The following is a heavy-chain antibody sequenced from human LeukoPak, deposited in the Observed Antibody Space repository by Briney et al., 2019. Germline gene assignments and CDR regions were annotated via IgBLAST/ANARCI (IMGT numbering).Heavy chain of an antibody. V-gene: IGHV1-18*01. Sequence: ASVKVSCKASGYTFTSYGISWVRQAPGQGLEWMGWISAYNGNTNYAQKLQGRVTMTTDTSTSTAYMELRSLRSDDTAVYYCVRDTTPTSGYSYPDAFHFWGQGTMVTVSS. CDR2: ISAYNGNT. CDR1: GYTFTSYG. J-gene: IGHJ3*01. D-gene: IGHD3-22*01. CDR3: VRDTTPTSGYSYPDAFHF.